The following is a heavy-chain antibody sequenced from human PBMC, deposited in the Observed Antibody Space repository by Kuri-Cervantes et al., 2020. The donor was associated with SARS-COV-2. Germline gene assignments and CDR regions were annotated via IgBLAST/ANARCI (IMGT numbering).Heavy chain of an antibody. D-gene: IGHD3-10*01. CDR1: GYTLTELS. V-gene: IGHV1-24*01. Sequence: ASVKVSCKVSGYTLTELSMHWVRQAPGKGLEWMRGFDPEDGETIYAQKFQGRVTMTEDTSTDTAYMELSSLRSEDTAVYYCAREYYYGSGSYLGAYYYYYYMDVWGKGTTVTVSS. CDR3: AREYYYGSGSYLGAYYYYYYMDV. J-gene: IGHJ6*03. CDR2: FDPEDGET.